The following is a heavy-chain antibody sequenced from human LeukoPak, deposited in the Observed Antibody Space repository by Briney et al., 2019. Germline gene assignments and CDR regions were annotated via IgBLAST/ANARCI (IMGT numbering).Heavy chain of an antibody. CDR2: INPNSGGT. Sequence: ASVKVSCKASGYTFTGYYMHWVRQAPGQGLEWMGWINPNSGGTNYAQKFQGRVTMTRDTSISTAYMELSRLRSDDTAVYYCARVFRRMITFGGVIVSLGYWGQGTLVTVSS. CDR3: ARVFRRMITFGGVIVSLGY. V-gene: IGHV1-2*02. J-gene: IGHJ4*02. CDR1: GYTFTGYY. D-gene: IGHD3-16*02.